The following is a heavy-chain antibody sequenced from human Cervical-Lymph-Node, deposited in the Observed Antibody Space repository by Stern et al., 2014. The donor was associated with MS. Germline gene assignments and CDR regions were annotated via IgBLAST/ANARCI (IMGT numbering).Heavy chain of an antibody. J-gene: IGHJ4*02. CDR3: VTGRGYMAGQPDFDY. CDR1: GFRFSSYG. V-gene: IGHV3-30*03. Sequence: MQLVESGGGVVQPGRSLRLSCEASGFRFSSYGIHWVRQAPGKGLEWVAVISYEGSKTHYGESVKGRVTTARDNSKNMLFLHMNSLSAENTAVYYCVTGRGYMAGQPDFDYWGQGAPVTVTS. CDR2: ISYEGSKT. D-gene: IGHD5-18*01.